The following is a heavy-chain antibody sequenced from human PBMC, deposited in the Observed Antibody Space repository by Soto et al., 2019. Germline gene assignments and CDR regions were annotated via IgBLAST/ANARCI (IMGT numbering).Heavy chain of an antibody. Sequence: EVQLVESGGGLVQPGRSLRLSCAASGFTFDDYAMHWVRQAAGKGLEGVSGISWNSGSIGYADSVKGRFTISRDNVKNSLYLQMNSLRAEDTALYYCAKDMFGDLDWYFDLWGRGNLVTVSS. V-gene: IGHV3-9*01. CDR3: AKDMFGDLDWYFDL. CDR1: GFTFDDYA. CDR2: ISWNSGSI. J-gene: IGHJ2*01. D-gene: IGHD3-10*02.